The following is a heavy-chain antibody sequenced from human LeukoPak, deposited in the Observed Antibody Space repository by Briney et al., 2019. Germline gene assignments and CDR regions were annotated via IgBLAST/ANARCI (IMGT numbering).Heavy chain of an antibody. J-gene: IGHJ5*02. Sequence: ASVKVSCKASGYTFTSYGISRVRQAPGQGLEWMGWISAYNGNTNYAQKLQGRVTMTTDTSTSTAYMELRSLRSDDTAVYYCARDLSRITGTNWFDPWGQGTLVTVSS. CDR1: GYTFTSYG. V-gene: IGHV1-18*01. CDR2: ISAYNGNT. CDR3: ARDLSRITGTNWFDP. D-gene: IGHD1-20*01.